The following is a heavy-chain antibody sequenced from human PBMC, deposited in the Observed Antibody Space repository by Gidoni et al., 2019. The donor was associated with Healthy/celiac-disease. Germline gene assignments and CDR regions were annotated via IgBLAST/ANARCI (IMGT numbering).Heavy chain of an antibody. CDR2: IWYDGSNK. Sequence: HVQLVESGGGVVQPGRSRRLSCAASGFIFSSYGMHWVRQAPGKGLAWVAVIWYDGSNKYYADSVKGRFTISRDNSKNTLYLQMNSLRAEDTAVYYCARDPVRHCSGGSCVSDGFDIWGQGTMVTVSS. V-gene: IGHV3-33*01. CDR3: ARDPVRHCSGGSCVSDGFDI. J-gene: IGHJ3*02. CDR1: GFIFSSYG. D-gene: IGHD2-15*01.